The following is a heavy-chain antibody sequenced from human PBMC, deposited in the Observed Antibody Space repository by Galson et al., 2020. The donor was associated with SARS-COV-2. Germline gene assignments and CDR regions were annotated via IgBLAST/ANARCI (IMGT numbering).Heavy chain of an antibody. Sequence: ASVKVSCKVSGYTLTELSMHWVRQAPGKGLEWMGGFDPEDGETIYAQKFQGRVTMTEDTSTDTAYMELSSLRSEDTAVYYCATGPYDFWSGYNNWFDPWGQGTLVTVSS. J-gene: IGHJ5*02. D-gene: IGHD3-3*01. CDR1: GYTLTELS. CDR3: ATGPYDFWSGYNNWFDP. CDR2: FDPEDGET. V-gene: IGHV1-24*01.